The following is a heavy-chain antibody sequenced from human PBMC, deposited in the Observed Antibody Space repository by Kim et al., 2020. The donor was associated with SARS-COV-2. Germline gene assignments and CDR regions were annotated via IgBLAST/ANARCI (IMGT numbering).Heavy chain of an antibody. CDR1: GGSISSYY. CDR2: IYYSGST. CDR3: ARGYFDWVSLSLDY. D-gene: IGHD3-9*01. Sequence: SETLSLTCTVSGGSISSYYWSWIRQPPGKGLEWIGYIYYSGSTNYNPSLKSRVTISVDTSKNQFSLKLSSVTAADTAVYYCARGYFDWVSLSLDYWGQGT. J-gene: IGHJ4*02. V-gene: IGHV4-59*01.